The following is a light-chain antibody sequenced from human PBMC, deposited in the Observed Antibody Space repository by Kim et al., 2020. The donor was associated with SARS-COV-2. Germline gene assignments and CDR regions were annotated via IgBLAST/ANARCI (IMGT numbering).Light chain of an antibody. V-gene: IGKV2-28*01. CDR3: MQALQTPFT. J-gene: IGKJ2*01. CDR1: QSLLHSSGYKY. CDR2: LGS. Sequence: DIVMTQSPLSLPVTPGEPTSISCRSSQSLLHSSGYKYLDWYLQKPGQSPQLLIYLGSNRASGVPDRFSGSGSGTDFTLKISRVEAEDVGVYYCMQALQTPFTFGQGTKLEI.